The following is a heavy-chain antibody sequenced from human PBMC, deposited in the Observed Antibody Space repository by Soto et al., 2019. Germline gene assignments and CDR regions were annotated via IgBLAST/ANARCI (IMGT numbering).Heavy chain of an antibody. CDR2: IYWDDSK. CDR1: GFSLTTDRVG. D-gene: IGHD1-26*01. V-gene: IGHV2-5*02. Sequence: QITLKESGPTLVKPTQTLTLTCTFSGFSLTTDRVGVGWIRQPPGEALEWLAVIYWDDSKTYRPSLESRLTITKDTSKNQVALTITYMDSLDTATYYCAHAYGGRSLYWGQGTLVTVSS. CDR3: AHAYGGRSLY. J-gene: IGHJ4*02.